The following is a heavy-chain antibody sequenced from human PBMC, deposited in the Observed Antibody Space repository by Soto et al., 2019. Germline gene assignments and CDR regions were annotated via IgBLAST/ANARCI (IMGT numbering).Heavy chain of an antibody. D-gene: IGHD2-15*01. J-gene: IGHJ5*02. V-gene: IGHV3-11*06. CDR1: GFTFGDSY. Sequence: RGSLRLCCSGSGFTFGDSYMSWIRQAPGKGLEWLSYISPGSRYPAYADSVKGRFTISRDNAKRSLYLQMMSLTAEDTAIYYCVRGGGGGLFDPWGQGTMVTVSS. CDR3: VRGGGGGLFDP. CDR2: ISPGSRYP.